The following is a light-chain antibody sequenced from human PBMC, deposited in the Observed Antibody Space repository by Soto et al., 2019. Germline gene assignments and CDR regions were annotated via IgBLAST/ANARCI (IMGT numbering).Light chain of an antibody. CDR3: QVWDGSSEHYV. CDR2: DDN. CDR1: QIGDKS. V-gene: IGLV3-21*02. J-gene: IGLJ1*01. Sequence: SYELTQPPSVSVAPGQTARISCGGNQIGDKSVHWYQQRPGQAPVLVVHDDNDRPSGIPERFSGSNSGNTATLTISRVEAGDEADYYCQVWDGSSEHYVFGTGTKVTVL.